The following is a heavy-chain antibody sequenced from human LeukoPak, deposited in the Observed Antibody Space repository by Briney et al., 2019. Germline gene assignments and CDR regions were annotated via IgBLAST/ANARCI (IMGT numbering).Heavy chain of an antibody. V-gene: IGHV3-7*01. CDR2: IKQDGSEK. CDR1: GFTFSSYW. J-gene: IGHJ6*02. D-gene: IGHD1-26*01. CDR3: ARDRIVGATNYYYYGMDV. Sequence: HPGGSLRLSCAASGFTFSSYWMSWVRQAPGKGLEWVANIKQDGSEKYYVDSVKGRFTISRDNAKNSLYLQMNSLRAEDTAVYYCARDRIVGATNYYYYGMDVWGQGTTVTVSS.